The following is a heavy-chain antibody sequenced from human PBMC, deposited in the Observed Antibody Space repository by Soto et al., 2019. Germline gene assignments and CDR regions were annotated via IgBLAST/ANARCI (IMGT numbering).Heavy chain of an antibody. Sequence: TCGVXXXSFXXYYWXXVRQXXXKXXXXXXEIDHSGSTNYNPSLKSRVTILVDTSRSQLSXXLXXVTAADTAIYYCARSIGFARSWPVSRANNWFDPWGQGTLVTVSS. J-gene: IGHJ5*02. D-gene: IGHD6-13*01. CDR3: ARSIGFARSWPVSRANNWFDP. CDR2: IDHSGST. V-gene: IGHV4-34*01. CDR1: XXSFXXYY.